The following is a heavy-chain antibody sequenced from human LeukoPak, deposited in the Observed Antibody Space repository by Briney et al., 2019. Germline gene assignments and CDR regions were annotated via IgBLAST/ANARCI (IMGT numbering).Heavy chain of an antibody. V-gene: IGHV3-7*01. CDR3: ARIGIWGNDRHWVDY. D-gene: IGHD3-16*02. Sequence: PGGSLRLSCAGSGFTFRSYWMSWVRQAPGKGLEWVGNINQDGSQKNYLDSLRGRFTFSKDNAKNLLFLQMNSLTAEDTAVYYCARIGIWGNDRHWVDYWGQGTLVTVSS. J-gene: IGHJ4*02. CDR2: INQDGSQK. CDR1: GFTFRSYW.